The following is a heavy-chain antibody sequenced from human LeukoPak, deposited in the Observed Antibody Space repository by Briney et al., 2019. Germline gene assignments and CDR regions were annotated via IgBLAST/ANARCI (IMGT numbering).Heavy chain of an antibody. D-gene: IGHD3-22*01. CDR1: GFTFGSYG. Sequence: PGRSLRLSCAASGFTFGSYGMHWVRQAPGKGLEWVAVISYDGSDKYYADSVKGRFTISRDNSKNTLYLQMNSLRAEDTAVYYCAKSVAYYYDSSGIFFDYWGQGTLVTVSS. CDR3: AKSVAYYYDSSGIFFDY. V-gene: IGHV3-30*18. J-gene: IGHJ4*02. CDR2: ISYDGSDK.